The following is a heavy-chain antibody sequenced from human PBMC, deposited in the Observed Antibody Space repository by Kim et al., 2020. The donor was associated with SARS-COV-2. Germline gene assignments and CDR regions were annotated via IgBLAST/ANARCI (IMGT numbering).Heavy chain of an antibody. CDR3: AREGNYCSGGSCSNWFDP. V-gene: IGHV1-18*01. CDR1: GYTFTSYG. Sequence: ASVKVSCKASGYTFTSYGISWVRQAPGQGLEWMGWISAYNGNTNYAQKLQVRVTMTTDTSTSTAYMELRSLRSDDTAVYYCAREGNYCSGGSCSNWFDPWGQGTMVTVSS. CDR2: ISAYNGNT. D-gene: IGHD2-15*01. J-gene: IGHJ5*02.